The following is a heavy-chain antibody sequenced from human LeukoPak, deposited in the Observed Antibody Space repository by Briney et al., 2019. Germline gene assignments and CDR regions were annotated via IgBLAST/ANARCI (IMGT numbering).Heavy chain of an antibody. CDR2: ITPIFGTA. CDR1: GGTFSSYA. CDR3: ASTIAAAGTWDY. V-gene: IGHV1-69*13. J-gene: IGHJ4*02. D-gene: IGHD6-13*01. Sequence: SVKVSCKASGGTFSSYAISWVRQAPGLGLEWMGGITPIFGTANYAQKFQGRVTITADESTSTAYMELSSLRSEDTAVYYCASTIAAAGTWDYWGQGTLVTVSS.